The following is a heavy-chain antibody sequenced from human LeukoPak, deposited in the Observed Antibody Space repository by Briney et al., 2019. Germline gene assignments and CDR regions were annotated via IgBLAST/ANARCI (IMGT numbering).Heavy chain of an antibody. V-gene: IGHV3-21*01. CDR1: GFPFSRYS. CDR2: ITSSSGYI. CDR3: AREITSSSSFDS. J-gene: IGHJ4*02. Sequence: GGSLRLSCAASGFPFSRYSMTWVRQAPGKGLEWVSSITSSSGYIHYADSVKGRFTISRDNAKNSLYLQMNSLRAEDTAVYYCAREITSSSSFDSWGQGTLVTVSS. D-gene: IGHD6-6*01.